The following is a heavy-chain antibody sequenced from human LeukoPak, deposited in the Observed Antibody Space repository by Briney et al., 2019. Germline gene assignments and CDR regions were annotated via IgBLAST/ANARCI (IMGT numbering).Heavy chain of an antibody. CDR2: VYSSGRT. V-gene: IGHV4-4*07. Sequence: SETLSLTCTVSGGSISIYYWSWIRQPPGKGLEWIGRVYSSGRTNYNPSLESRVTMSLEAPKKQLSLKLTSVTAADTAVYYCARGKYDASGYYQQFEFWGQGTRVTVSS. D-gene: IGHD3-22*01. CDR1: GGSISIYY. CDR3: ARGKYDASGYYQQFEF. J-gene: IGHJ4*02.